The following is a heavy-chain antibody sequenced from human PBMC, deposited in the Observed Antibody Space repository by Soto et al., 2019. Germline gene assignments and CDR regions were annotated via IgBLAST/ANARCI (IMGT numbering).Heavy chain of an antibody. CDR3: ARQAKGDFWSGYYIRRDAFDI. D-gene: IGHD3-3*01. V-gene: IGHV4-39*01. CDR1: GGSISSSSYY. CDR2: IYYSGST. J-gene: IGHJ3*02. Sequence: SETLSLTCTVSGGSISSSSYYWGWIRQPPGKGLEGIGSIYYSGSTYYNPSLKSRVTISVDTSKNQFSLKLSSVTAADTAVYYCARQAKGDFWSGYYIRRDAFDIWGQGTMVTVS.